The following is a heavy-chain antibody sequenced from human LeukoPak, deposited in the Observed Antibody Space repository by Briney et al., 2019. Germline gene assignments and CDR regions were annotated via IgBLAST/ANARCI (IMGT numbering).Heavy chain of an antibody. V-gene: IGHV3-49*04. J-gene: IGHJ4*02. CDR2: IRSKAYGGTT. D-gene: IGHD5-18*01. CDR1: GYTFSDDS. CDR3: TSGYSYGYDDY. Sequence: GGSLRLSCVTSGYTFSDDSMNWVRQAPGKGLEWVGFIRSKAYGGTTEYAASVKGRFTISRDDSKSIAYLQMNSLKTEDTAVYYCTSGYSYGYDDYWGQGTLVTVSS.